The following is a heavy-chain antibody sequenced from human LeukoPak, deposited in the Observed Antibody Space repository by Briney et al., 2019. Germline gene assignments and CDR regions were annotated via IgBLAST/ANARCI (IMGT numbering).Heavy chain of an antibody. V-gene: IGHV3-23*01. CDR1: GFTFSSYA. Sequence: GGSLRLSCAASGFTFSSYAMSWVRQAPGKELEWVSAISGSGGSTYYADSVKGRFTISRDNSKNTPYLQMNSLRAEDTAVYYCAKDPMVRGVIAYYYYYYGMDVWGQGTTVTVSS. D-gene: IGHD3-10*01. J-gene: IGHJ6*02. CDR3: AKDPMVRGVIAYYYYYYGMDV. CDR2: ISGSGGST.